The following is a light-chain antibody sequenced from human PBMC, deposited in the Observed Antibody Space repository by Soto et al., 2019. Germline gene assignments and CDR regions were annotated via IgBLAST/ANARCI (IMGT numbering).Light chain of an antibody. Sequence: AIQLTQSPSSLSASVGDRVTITCRASQGISSALAWYQQKPGKAPKLLIYDASSLESGVPSRFSGSGSGTDFTLTISTLQPEDFAIYYCQQFHSYPHAFSGGTKVEIK. CDR2: DAS. J-gene: IGKJ4*01. CDR1: QGISSA. V-gene: IGKV1-13*02. CDR3: QQFHSYPHA.